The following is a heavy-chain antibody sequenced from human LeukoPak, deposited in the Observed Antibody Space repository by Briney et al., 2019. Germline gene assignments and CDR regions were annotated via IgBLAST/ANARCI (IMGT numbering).Heavy chain of an antibody. Sequence: GGSLRLSCAASGFTFSSYSMNWVRQAPGKGLEWVSSISSSSSYIYYADSVKGRFTISRDNAKNSLYLQMNSLRAEDTAVYYCARDLVDTAMVYYCYYYMDVWGKGTTVTVSS. J-gene: IGHJ6*03. CDR2: ISSSSSYI. V-gene: IGHV3-21*01. CDR3: ARDLVDTAMVYYCYYYMDV. CDR1: GFTFSSYS. D-gene: IGHD5-18*01.